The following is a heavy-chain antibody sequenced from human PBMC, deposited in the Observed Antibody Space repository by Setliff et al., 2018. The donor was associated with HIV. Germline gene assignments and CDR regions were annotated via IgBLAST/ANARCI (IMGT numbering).Heavy chain of an antibody. J-gene: IGHJ4*02. CDR2: IYTSGSP. V-gene: IGHV4-61*09. D-gene: IGHD2-8*02. Sequence: PSETLSLTCSVSGGSVNSGNYHWAWIRQPAGKGLEWIGHIYTSGSPHYKSSLTSRLTISLDTSRNQFSLKLTSVTAADSSTNYCARWVYHRAWSLDYWGQGTLVTVSS. CDR1: GGSVNSGNYH. CDR3: ARWVYHRAWSLDY.